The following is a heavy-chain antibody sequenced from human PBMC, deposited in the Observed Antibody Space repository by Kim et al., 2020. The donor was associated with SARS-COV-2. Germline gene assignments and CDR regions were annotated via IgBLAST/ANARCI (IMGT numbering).Heavy chain of an antibody. D-gene: IGHD1-1*01. Sequence: ASVKVSCKASGYSLTGYSFRWVRQAPGQGLEWMGGISLDDGEKKYAQKFQGRVTMTGDTSTDTAYLELTSLRPDDTAVYYCARGQLLTTNLFDY. CDR1: GYSLTGYS. CDR3: ARGQLLTTNLFDY. J-gene: IGHJ4*01. V-gene: IGHV1-18*01. CDR2: ISLDDGEK.